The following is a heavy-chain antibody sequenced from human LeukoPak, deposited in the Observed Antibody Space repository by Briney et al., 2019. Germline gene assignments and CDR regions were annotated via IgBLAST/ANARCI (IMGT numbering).Heavy chain of an antibody. J-gene: IGHJ4*02. CDR1: GGSISSSSYY. CDR3: ASYGSGNYRFFDS. D-gene: IGHD3-10*01. CDR2: IYYSGTT. V-gene: IGHV4-39*01. Sequence: SETLSLTCTVSGGSISSSSYYWGWIRQPPGKGLEWIGRIYYSGTTFYNPSLKSRLTISVDTSRDQFSLKLSSVTAADTAVYYCASYGSGNYRFFDSWGQGTLVTVSS.